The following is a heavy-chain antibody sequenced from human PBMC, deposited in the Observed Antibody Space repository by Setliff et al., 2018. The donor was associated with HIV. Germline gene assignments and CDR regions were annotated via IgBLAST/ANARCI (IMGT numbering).Heavy chain of an antibody. CDR2: MDPSSAAT. CDR1: GYTFTSKH. V-gene: IGHV1-8*01. CDR3: ARGVGAAGDY. Sequence: SVKVSCKASGYTFTSKHINWVRQATGQGLEWLGWMDPSSAATGYAQKFQGRVTLTRDTSINTAYMELSSLTSDDTAVYYCARGVGAAGDYWGQGTQVTVS. J-gene: IGHJ4*02. D-gene: IGHD1-26*01.